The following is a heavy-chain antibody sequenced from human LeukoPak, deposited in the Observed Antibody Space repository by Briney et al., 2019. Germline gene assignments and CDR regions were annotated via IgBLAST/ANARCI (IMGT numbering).Heavy chain of an antibody. D-gene: IGHD1-26*01. CDR2: IYYSGST. Sequence: PSETLSLTCTVSGGSISSYYWSWIRQPPGKGLEWIGYIYYSGSTNYNPSLKSRVTISVDTSKNQFSLNLISVTDADTAVYYCARHGSGTYDYWGQGTLVTVSS. J-gene: IGHJ4*02. V-gene: IGHV4-59*08. CDR3: ARHGSGTYDY. CDR1: GGSISSYY.